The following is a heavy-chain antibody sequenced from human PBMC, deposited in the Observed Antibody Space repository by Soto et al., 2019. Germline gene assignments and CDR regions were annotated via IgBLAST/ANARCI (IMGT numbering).Heavy chain of an antibody. V-gene: IGHV1-18*01. D-gene: IGHD2-15*01. CDR3: ASLYCSGGSCHLAAFDI. Sequence: ASVKVSFKASGYTFTSYGISWVRQAPGQGLEWMGWISAYNGNTNYAQKLQGRVTMTTDTSTSTAYMELRSLRSDDTAVYYCASLYCSGGSCHLAAFDIWGQGTMVTVSS. CDR2: ISAYNGNT. CDR1: GYTFTSYG. J-gene: IGHJ3*02.